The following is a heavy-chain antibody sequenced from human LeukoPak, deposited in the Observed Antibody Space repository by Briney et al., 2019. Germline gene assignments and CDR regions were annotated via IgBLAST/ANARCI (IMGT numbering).Heavy chain of an antibody. V-gene: IGHV1-2*04. Sequence: ASVKVSCKASGYTFTGYYMHWVRQAPGQGLEWMGWINPNSGGTNYAQKFQGWVTMTRDTSISTAYMELSRLRSDDTAVYYCARATAMAGYCNNTICYKPFDIWGQGTMVTVSS. CDR1: GYTFTGYY. CDR2: INPNSGGT. CDR3: ARATAMAGYCNNTICYKPFDI. D-gene: IGHD2-2*02. J-gene: IGHJ3*02.